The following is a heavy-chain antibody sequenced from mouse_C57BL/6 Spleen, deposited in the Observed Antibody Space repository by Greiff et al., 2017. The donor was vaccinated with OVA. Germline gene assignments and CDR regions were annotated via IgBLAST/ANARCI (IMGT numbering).Heavy chain of an antibody. J-gene: IGHJ3*01. Sequence: VMLVESGPGLVAPSQSLSITCTVSGFSLTSYGVDWVRQSPGKGLEWLGVIWGVGSTNYNSALKSRLSISKDNSKSQVFLKMNSLQTDDTAMYYCARSYGNYVGFAYWGQGTLVTVSA. CDR1: GFSLTSYG. CDR2: IWGVGST. V-gene: IGHV2-6*01. D-gene: IGHD2-1*01. CDR3: ARSYGNYVGFAY.